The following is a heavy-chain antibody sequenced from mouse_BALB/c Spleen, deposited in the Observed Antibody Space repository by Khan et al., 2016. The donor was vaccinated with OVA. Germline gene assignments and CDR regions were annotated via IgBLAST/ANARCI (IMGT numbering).Heavy chain of an antibody. CDR2: IASNGGSA. CDR1: RFSISSYG. V-gene: IGHV5-6-3*01. Sequence: EVELVESGGGIVQPAGSLSRSCAASRFSISSYGVSSVRQTPDKRLELVATIASNGGSAYYPAREYRRFTSPENNAKNALFLPMRSQNTEDPVMYYCARSDIWGQGTTLTGSS. D-gene: IGHD1-3*01. J-gene: IGHJ2*01. CDR3: ARSDI.